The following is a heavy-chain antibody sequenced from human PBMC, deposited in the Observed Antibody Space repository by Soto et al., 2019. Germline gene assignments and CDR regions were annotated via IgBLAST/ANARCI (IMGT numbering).Heavy chain of an antibody. CDR3: TRVKGSSGWFRGYYYYYGMDV. Sequence: GGSLRLSXTASGFTLGDYAMSWVRQAPGKGLEWVGFIRSKAYGGTTEYAASVKGRFTISRDDSKSIAYLQMNSLKTEDTAVYYCTRVKGSSGWFRGYYYYYGMDVWGQGTTVTVS. CDR1: GFTLGDYA. CDR2: IRSKAYGGTT. J-gene: IGHJ6*02. V-gene: IGHV3-49*04. D-gene: IGHD6-19*01.